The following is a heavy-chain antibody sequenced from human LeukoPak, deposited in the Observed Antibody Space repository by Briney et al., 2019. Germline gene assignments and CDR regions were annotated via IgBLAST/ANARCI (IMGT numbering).Heavy chain of an antibody. Sequence: GASVKVSCKASGYTFTSYDINWVRQATGQGLEWMGWMNPNSGNTGYAQKFQGRVTMTRNTSISTAYMELSRLRSDDTAVYYCARGAPTLDIVVVPAAIIGGVWFDPWGQGTLVTVSS. J-gene: IGHJ5*02. CDR1: GYTFTSYD. D-gene: IGHD2-2*03. CDR3: ARGAPTLDIVVVPAAIIGGVWFDP. CDR2: MNPNSGNT. V-gene: IGHV1-8*01.